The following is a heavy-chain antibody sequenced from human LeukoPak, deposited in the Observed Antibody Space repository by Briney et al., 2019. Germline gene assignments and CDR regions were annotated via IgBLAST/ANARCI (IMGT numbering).Heavy chain of an antibody. CDR1: GGSISSYY. CDR3: ARGVSHFDI. Sequence: PSETLSLTCTVSGGSISSYYWSWIRQPPGKALEWIGYIYTSGSTNYNPPLKSRVTISVDTSKNQFSLKLSSVTAADTAVYYCARGVSHFDIWGQGTMVTVSS. D-gene: IGHD3-16*01. CDR2: IYTSGST. V-gene: IGHV4-4*09. J-gene: IGHJ3*02.